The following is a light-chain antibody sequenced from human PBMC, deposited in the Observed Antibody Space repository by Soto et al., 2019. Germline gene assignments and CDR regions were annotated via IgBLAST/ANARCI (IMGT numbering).Light chain of an antibody. CDR3: SSYTSSSTRV. J-gene: IGLJ2*01. Sequence: QSALTQPACVSGSPGQSITISCTGTSSDAGGYNYVSWYQQHPGKAPKLMIYEVSNRPSGVSNRFSGSKSGNTASLTISGLQAEDEADYYCSSYTSSSTRVFGGGTKVTVL. V-gene: IGLV2-14*01. CDR2: EVS. CDR1: SSDAGGYNY.